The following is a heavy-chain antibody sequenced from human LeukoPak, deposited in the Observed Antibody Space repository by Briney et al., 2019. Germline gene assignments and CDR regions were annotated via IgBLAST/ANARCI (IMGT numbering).Heavy chain of an antibody. D-gene: IGHD1-26*01. V-gene: IGHV4-34*01. CDR3: ARGLGEAAPSDY. Sequence: SETLSLTCALYARSFSGYYWSWIRQPPGKGLEWIGEINDSGSTNYNPSLKSRVTISVDTSKNQFSLKLSSVTAADTAVYYCARGLGEAAPSDYWGQGTLVTVSS. CDR2: INDSGST. J-gene: IGHJ4*02. CDR1: ARSFSGYY.